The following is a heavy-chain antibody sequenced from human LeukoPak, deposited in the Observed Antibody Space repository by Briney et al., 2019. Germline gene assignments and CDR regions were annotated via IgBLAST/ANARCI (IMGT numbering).Heavy chain of an antibody. J-gene: IGHJ4*02. CDR1: GLSFSTYS. V-gene: IGHV3-48*02. CDR2: ISGISNTI. D-gene: IGHD3-10*01. Sequence: GGSLRLSCVASGLSFSTYSMNWVRQAPGKGLEWVSYISGISNTIYYADSVKGRFTISGDNAKNSLYLQMDSLRDEDTAVYYCASYGDRYWGQGTLVTVSS. CDR3: ASYGDRY.